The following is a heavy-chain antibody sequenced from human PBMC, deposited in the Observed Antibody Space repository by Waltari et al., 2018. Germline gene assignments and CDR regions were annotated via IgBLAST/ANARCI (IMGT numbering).Heavy chain of an antibody. CDR2: INHRGST. J-gene: IGHJ4*02. D-gene: IGHD5-12*01. CDR1: GGSFSGYY. V-gene: IGHV4-34*01. CDR3: ARGSRIVALGY. Sequence: QVQLQQWGAGLLKPSETLSLTCAVYGGSFSGYYWSWIRQPPGKGLEWIGEINHRGSTNDNPSRKSRVTISGDTSKNQFSLKLSSVTAADTDVYYCARGSRIVALGYWGQGTLVTVSS.